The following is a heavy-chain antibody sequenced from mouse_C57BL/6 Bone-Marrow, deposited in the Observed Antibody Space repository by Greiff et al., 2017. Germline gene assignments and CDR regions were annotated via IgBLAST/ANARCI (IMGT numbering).Heavy chain of an antibody. CDR2: IYPRSGNT. CDR1: GYTFTSYG. CDR3: AGSRGLVATPSGFAY. D-gene: IGHD1-1*01. J-gene: IGHJ3*01. Sequence: QVQLKQSGAELARPGASVKLSCKASGYTFTSYGISWVKQRTGQGLEWIGEIYPRSGNTYYNEKFKGKATLTADKSSSTAYMELRSLTSEGSAVDFCAGSRGLVATPSGFAYWGQGTLVTVSA. V-gene: IGHV1-81*01.